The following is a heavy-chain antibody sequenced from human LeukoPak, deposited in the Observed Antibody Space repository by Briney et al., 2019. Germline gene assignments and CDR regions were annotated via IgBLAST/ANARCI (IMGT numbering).Heavy chain of an antibody. V-gene: IGHV5-51*01. CDR1: GYLFITYW. Sequence: GESLQISFKASGYLFITYWIGWVRQMAGKGLECMGIIYPADSRTTYSPSFQGQVTMSADKSINTAYLQWSSLQASDTAMYYCARLTIVRGLISGIDVWGQGTTVTVSS. D-gene: IGHD3-10*01. J-gene: IGHJ6*02. CDR2: IYPADSRT. CDR3: ARLTIVRGLISGIDV.